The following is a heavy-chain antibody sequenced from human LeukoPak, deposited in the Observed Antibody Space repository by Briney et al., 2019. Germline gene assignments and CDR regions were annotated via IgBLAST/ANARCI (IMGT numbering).Heavy chain of an antibody. V-gene: IGHV3-66*01. J-gene: IGHJ4*02. D-gene: IGHD2/OR15-2a*01. CDR3: ARDEPSPDSTDLDY. Sequence: GGSLRLSCAASGFTVSSNSMTWVRQAPGKGLEWVSVIYSGGSIYYADSVKGRFTISRDNSKNTLYLQMNSLRAEGTAVYYCARDEPSPDSTDLDYWGQGTLVTVSS. CDR1: GFTVSSNS. CDR2: IYSGGSI.